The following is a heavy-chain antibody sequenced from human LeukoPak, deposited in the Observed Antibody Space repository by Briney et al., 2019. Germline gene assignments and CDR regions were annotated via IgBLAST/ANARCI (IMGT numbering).Heavy chain of an antibody. Sequence: GGSLRLSCAASGFTFDDYAMHWVRQAPGKGLEWVSGISWNSGSIGYADSVKGRFTISRDNAKNSLYLQMDSLRAEDMALYYCAKTSRVLGDAFDIWGQGTMVIVSS. CDR3: AKTSRVLGDAFDI. CDR1: GFTFDDYA. D-gene: IGHD3-3*01. J-gene: IGHJ3*02. V-gene: IGHV3-9*03. CDR2: ISWNSGSI.